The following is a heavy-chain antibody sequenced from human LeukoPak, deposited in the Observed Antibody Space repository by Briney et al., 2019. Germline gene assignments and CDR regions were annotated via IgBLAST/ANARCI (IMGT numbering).Heavy chain of an antibody. Sequence: GASLRLSCAASGFIFRNYAMSWVRRAPGKGPEWVSAITGSGDTTYYADSVKGRFTISRDNSKNTLYVEMNTLRAEDAAVYYCAKWGDFDILTGYYVSDFWGQGTLVTVSS. V-gene: IGHV3-23*01. CDR3: AKWGDFDILTGYYVSDF. CDR2: ITGSGDTT. J-gene: IGHJ4*02. D-gene: IGHD3-9*01. CDR1: GFIFRNYA.